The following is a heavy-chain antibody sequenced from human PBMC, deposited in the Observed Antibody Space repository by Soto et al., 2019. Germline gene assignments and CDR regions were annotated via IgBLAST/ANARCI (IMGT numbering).Heavy chain of an antibody. CDR1: GFTFSSYA. CDR3: AKRGTYSNSPFDY. V-gene: IGHV3-23*01. CDR2: ISGSGGST. J-gene: IGHJ4*02. D-gene: IGHD4-4*01. Sequence: PGGSLRLSCAASGFTFSSYAMSWVRQAPGKGLEWVSAISGSGGSTYYADSVKGRFTISRDNSKNTLYLQMNSLRAEDTAAYYCAKRGTYSNSPFDYWGQGTPVTVSS.